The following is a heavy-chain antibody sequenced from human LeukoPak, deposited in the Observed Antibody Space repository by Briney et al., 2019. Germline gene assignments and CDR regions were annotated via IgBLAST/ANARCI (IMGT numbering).Heavy chain of an antibody. Sequence: SETLSLTCTVSGGSISSYYWSWIRQPPGKGLEWIGYIYYSGSTNYNPSLKSRVTISVDTSKNQFSLKLSSVTAADTAVYYCARDRVGATDYWGRGTLVTVSS. V-gene: IGHV4-59*01. J-gene: IGHJ4*02. CDR1: GGSISSYY. CDR3: ARDRVGATDY. CDR2: IYYSGST. D-gene: IGHD1-26*01.